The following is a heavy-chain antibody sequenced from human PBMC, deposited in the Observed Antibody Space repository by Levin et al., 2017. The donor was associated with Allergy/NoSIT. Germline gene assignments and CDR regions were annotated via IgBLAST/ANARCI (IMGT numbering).Heavy chain of an antibody. J-gene: IGHJ3*02. CDR1: GYTFTSYY. CDR3: ARPTAAGTHDSFDI. V-gene: IGHV1-46*01. Sequence: GGSLRLSCKASGYTFTSYYMHWVRQAPGQGLEWMGIINPSGGSTSYAQKFQGRVTMTRDTSTSTVYMELSSLRSEDTAVYYCARPTAAGTHDSFDIWGQGTMVTVSS. D-gene: IGHD6-13*01. CDR2: INPSGGST.